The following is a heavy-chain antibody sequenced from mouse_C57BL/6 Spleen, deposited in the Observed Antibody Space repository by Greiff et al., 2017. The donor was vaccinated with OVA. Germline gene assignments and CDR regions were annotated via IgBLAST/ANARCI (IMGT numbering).Heavy chain of an antibody. J-gene: IGHJ4*01. Sequence: LQQSGASVKISCKASGYAFSSYWMNWVKQRPGKVLEWIGQIYPGDGDTNYNGKFKGKATLTADKSSSTAYMQLSSLTSEDCAIYFCARKFYAMDYWGQGTSVTVSS. CDR1: GYAFSSYW. CDR3: ARKFYAMDY. V-gene: IGHV1-80*01. CDR2: IYPGDGDT.